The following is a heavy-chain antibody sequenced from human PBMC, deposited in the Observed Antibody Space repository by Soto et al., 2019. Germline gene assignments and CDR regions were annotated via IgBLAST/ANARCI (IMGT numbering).Heavy chain of an antibody. CDR3: AREYSSGWYDYFDY. J-gene: IGHJ4*02. V-gene: IGHV3-66*01. CDR2: IYGGGST. Sequence: PWGSLRLSCAASGFTFSNAYMSWVRQAPGKGLEWVSVIYGGGSTYYADSVKGRFTISRDNSKNSLYLQMNSLRDEDTAVYYCAREYSSGWYDYFDYWGQGTLVTVSS. D-gene: IGHD6-19*01. CDR1: GFTFSNAY.